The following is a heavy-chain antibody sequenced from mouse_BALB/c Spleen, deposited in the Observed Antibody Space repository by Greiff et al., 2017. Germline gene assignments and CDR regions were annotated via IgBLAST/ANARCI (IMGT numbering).Heavy chain of an antibody. CDR2: ISSGGSYT. CDR1: GFTFSSYA. Sequence: EVKLMESGGGLVKPGGSLKLSCAASGFTFSSYAMSWVRQTPEKRLEWVATISSGGSYTYYPDSVKGRFTISRDNAKNTLYLQMSSLRSEDTAMYYCARHRGDYADYFDYWGQGTTLTVSS. CDR3: ARHRGDYADYFDY. V-gene: IGHV5-9-3*01. J-gene: IGHJ2*01. D-gene: IGHD2-4*01.